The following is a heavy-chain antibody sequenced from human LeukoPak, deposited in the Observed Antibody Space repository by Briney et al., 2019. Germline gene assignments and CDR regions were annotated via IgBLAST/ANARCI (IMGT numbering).Heavy chain of an antibody. Sequence: GGSLRLSCAASGFTFSSYSMNWVRQAPGKGLEWVSYISSSSSTIYYADSVKGRFTISRDNAKNSLYLQMNSPRAEDTAVYYCAREGSGIVGALDYWGQGTLVTVSS. D-gene: IGHD1-26*01. CDR1: GFTFSSYS. CDR3: AREGSGIVGALDY. CDR2: ISSSSSTI. V-gene: IGHV3-48*01. J-gene: IGHJ4*02.